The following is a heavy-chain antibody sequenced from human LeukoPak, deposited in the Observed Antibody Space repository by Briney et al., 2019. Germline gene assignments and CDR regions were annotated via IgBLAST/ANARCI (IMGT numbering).Heavy chain of an antibody. CDR3: ARDRGYYDFWSGPFDY. Sequence: ASVKVSCKASGYTFTSYGISWVRQAPGQGLEWMGWISAYNGNTNYAQKLQGRVTMTTDTSTSTAYMELRSLRSDDTAVYYCARDRGYYDFWSGPFDYWGQGTLVTVSS. CDR1: GYTFTSYG. V-gene: IGHV1-18*01. D-gene: IGHD3-3*01. J-gene: IGHJ4*02. CDR2: ISAYNGNT.